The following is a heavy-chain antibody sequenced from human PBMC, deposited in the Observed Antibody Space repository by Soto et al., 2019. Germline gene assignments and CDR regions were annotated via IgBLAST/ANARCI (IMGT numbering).Heavy chain of an antibody. Sequence: QVQLVQSGAEVKKAGASVKVSCKASGYTFTLYYMHWVRQAPGQGLAWMGIINPSGGSTSYTQKFQGRVTMTRDTSTSTVYMELSSLRSEDTAVYYCARRRGRDFDYWGQGTLVTVSS. CDR1: GYTFTLYY. J-gene: IGHJ4*02. CDR3: ARRRGRDFDY. CDR2: INPSGGST. V-gene: IGHV1-46*01.